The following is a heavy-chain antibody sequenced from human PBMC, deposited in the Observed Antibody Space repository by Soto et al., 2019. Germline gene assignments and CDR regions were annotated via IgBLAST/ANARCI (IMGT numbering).Heavy chain of an antibody. CDR2: ISAYNGNT. Sequence: GASVKVSCKASGYTFTSYGISWVRQAPGQGGEWMGWISAYNGNTNYAQKLQGRVTMTTDTSTSTAYMELRSLRSDDTAVYYCASLCGGDCYSSSYYYYGMDVWGQGTTVTVSS. J-gene: IGHJ6*02. D-gene: IGHD2-21*02. CDR1: GYTFTSYG. CDR3: ASLCGGDCYSSSYYYYGMDV. V-gene: IGHV1-18*01.